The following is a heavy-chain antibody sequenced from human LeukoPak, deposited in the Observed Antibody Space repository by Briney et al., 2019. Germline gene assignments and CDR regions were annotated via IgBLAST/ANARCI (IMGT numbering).Heavy chain of an antibody. D-gene: IGHD1-26*01. CDR1: GFTFSRYA. J-gene: IGHJ4*02. V-gene: IGHV3-23*01. CDR2: ISGSGRNT. CDR3: VKDPQSGEVLT. Sequence: GSLRLSCAASGFTFSRYAMTWVRQAPGKGLEWVSTISGSGRNTFYADSVKGRFTISRDNSKNTLHLQTNSLRADDTAVYYCVKDPQSGEVLTWGQGTPVTVSS.